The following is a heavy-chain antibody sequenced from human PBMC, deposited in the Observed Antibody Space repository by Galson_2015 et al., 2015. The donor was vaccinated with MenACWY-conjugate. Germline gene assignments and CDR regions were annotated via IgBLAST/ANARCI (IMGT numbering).Heavy chain of an antibody. CDR1: GYPFTAYF. D-gene: IGHD2-2*01. V-gene: IGHV1-2*02. CDR2: IDPKSGGA. J-gene: IGHJ4*02. CDR3: TRDRHPPSAPFDY. Sequence: SVKVSCKASGYPFTAYFIHWVRQAPGQGLQWMGWIDPKSGGANYAQNFQVRVTMTRDTSISTAYMDLSSLRSDDTAVYYYTRDRHPPSAPFDYWGQGTLVTVSS.